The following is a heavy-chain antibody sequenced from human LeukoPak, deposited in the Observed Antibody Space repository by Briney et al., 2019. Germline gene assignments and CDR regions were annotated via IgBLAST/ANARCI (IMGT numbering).Heavy chain of an antibody. D-gene: IGHD3-10*01. J-gene: IGHJ6*02. V-gene: IGHV3-30*02. Sequence: GGSLRLSCAASGFSFSSFGMHWVRQAPGKGLEWVAFIRYDETNKFYADSVKGRFTISRDNSHHTLYLQMNSLRAEDSAVYYCARDMVRGVLPYYYYYGMDVWGQGTTVTVSS. CDR3: ARDMVRGVLPYYYYYGMDV. CDR1: GFSFSSFG. CDR2: IRYDETNK.